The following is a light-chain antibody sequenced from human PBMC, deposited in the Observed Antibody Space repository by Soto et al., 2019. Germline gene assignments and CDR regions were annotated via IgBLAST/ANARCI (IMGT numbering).Light chain of an antibody. V-gene: IGKV2D-29*02. CDR2: EVS. J-gene: IGKJ4*01. CDR1: QSLLHSDGRTY. CDR3: MQAIQFPLT. Sequence: VMTQSPISVPVTLGQPASISCKSSQSLLHSDGRTYLYWYLQKPGQSPQLLIYEVSKRFSGVPDRFSGSGSGTDFTLKVSRVEAEDVGVYFCMQAIQFPLTFSGGTKVDIK.